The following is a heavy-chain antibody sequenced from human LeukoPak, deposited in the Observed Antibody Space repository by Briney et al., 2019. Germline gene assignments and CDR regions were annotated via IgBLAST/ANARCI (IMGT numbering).Heavy chain of an antibody. D-gene: IGHD3-3*01. V-gene: IGHV1-46*01. CDR1: GYTFTSYY. Sequence: ASVKVSCKASGYTFTSYYMHWVRQAPGQGLERMGIINPSGGSTSYAQKFQGRVTMTRDTSTSTVYMELSSLRSEDTAVYYCARDPLLRFLEWSSYYFDYWGQGTLVTVSS. J-gene: IGHJ4*02. CDR2: INPSGGST. CDR3: ARDPLLRFLEWSSYYFDY.